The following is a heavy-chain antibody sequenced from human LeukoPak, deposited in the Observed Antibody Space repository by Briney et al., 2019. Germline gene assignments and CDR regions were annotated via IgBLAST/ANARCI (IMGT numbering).Heavy chain of an antibody. V-gene: IGHV1-18*01. Sequence: VKVSCKASGYTFTSYGISWVRQAPGQGLEWMGWISVYNGNTNYAQKLQGRVTMTTDTSTSTAYMELRSLRSDDTAVYYCARVVVVPAAARCDGMDVWGQGTTVTVSS. J-gene: IGHJ6*02. D-gene: IGHD2-2*01. CDR1: GYTFTSYG. CDR2: ISVYNGNT. CDR3: ARVVVVPAAARCDGMDV.